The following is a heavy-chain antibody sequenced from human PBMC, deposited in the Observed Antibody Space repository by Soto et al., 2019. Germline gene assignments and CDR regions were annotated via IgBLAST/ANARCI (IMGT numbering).Heavy chain of an antibody. CDR1: GFSLSSGVG. D-gene: IGHD3-10*01. J-gene: IGHJ4*02. CDR3: ARSLYYSGYFFDF. CDR2: IYWDDDK. Sequence: QITLKESGPTLVKPTQTLTLTCTFSGFSLSSGVGVGWIRQPPGEALEWLALIYWDDDKRYSPSLKSRLSITKDPSKSQVVLTLTNMDPVDTATYFCARSLYYSGYFFDFWGQGTLVTVSS. V-gene: IGHV2-5*02.